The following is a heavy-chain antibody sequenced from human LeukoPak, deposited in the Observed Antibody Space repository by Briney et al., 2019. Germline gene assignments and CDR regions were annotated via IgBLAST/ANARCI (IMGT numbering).Heavy chain of an antibody. CDR2: INPNSGGT. CDR1: GYTFTGYY. CDR3: ARDPGSLGPSNWFDP. Sequence: GASVKVSCKASGYTFTGYYMHWVRQAPGQGLEWMGWINPNSGGTNYAQKFQGRVTMTRDTSISTAYMELSRLRSDDTAVYYCARDPGSLGPSNWFDPWGQGTLVTVSS. J-gene: IGHJ5*02. V-gene: IGHV1-2*02. D-gene: IGHD2-15*01.